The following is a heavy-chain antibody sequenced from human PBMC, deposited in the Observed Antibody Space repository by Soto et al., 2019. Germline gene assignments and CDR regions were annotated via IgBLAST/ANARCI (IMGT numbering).Heavy chain of an antibody. Sequence: EVQLVESGGGLVQPGGSPRLSCAASGFTFSTYWMNWVRQSPGKGLEWVANIRADGSEKYYVDSLKGRFTISRDNAWNSLFLQMNSLRAEDTAVYYCARGTVTPGLDYWGQGTLVTVSS. D-gene: IGHD4-17*01. V-gene: IGHV3-7*01. CDR2: IRADGSEK. CDR3: ARGTVTPGLDY. J-gene: IGHJ4*02. CDR1: GFTFSTYW.